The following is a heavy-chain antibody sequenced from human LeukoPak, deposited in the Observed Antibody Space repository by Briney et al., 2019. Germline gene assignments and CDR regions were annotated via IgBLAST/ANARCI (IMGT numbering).Heavy chain of an antibody. CDR2: IYYSGST. Sequence: SETLSLTCTVSGGSISSSSYYWGWIRQPPGKGLEWIGSIYYSGSTYYNPSLKSRVTISVDTSKNQFSLKLSSVTAADTAVYYCAREVEDYYYGSGSYDYWGQGTLVTVSS. CDR3: AREVEDYYYGSGSYDY. V-gene: IGHV4-39*07. CDR1: GGSISSSSYY. J-gene: IGHJ4*02. D-gene: IGHD3-10*01.